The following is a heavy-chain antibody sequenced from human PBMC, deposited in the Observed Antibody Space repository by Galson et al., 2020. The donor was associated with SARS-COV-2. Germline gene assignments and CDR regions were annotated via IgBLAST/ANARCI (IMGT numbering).Heavy chain of an antibody. J-gene: IGHJ6*03. D-gene: IGHD1-1*01. V-gene: IGHV3-23*01. CDR2: ISGTDGRI. CDR3: ARGNSAGRGFYYYMDV. Sequence: GGSLRLSCAASGFIFSSYGMTWVRQAPGKGLEWVSAISGTDGRIYYADSVKGRITISRDNSQNTLRLRVNSLTADDTAVYYCARGNSAGRGFYYYMDVWGKGTTVTVSS. CDR1: GFIFSSYG.